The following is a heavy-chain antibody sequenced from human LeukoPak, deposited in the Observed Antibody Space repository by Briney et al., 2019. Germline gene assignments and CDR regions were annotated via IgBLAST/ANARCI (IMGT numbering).Heavy chain of an antibody. Sequence: GGSLRLSCAASGFTFSSYGMSWVRQAPGKGLEWVSFITTSGATTSYADSVTGRFTISRDNSKNTLYLQMNSLRAEDTAVYYCAKGIYSSGWSYFDYWGHGTLVTVSS. V-gene: IGHV3-23*01. CDR2: ITTSGATT. J-gene: IGHJ4*01. CDR3: AKGIYSSGWSYFDY. D-gene: IGHD6-19*01. CDR1: GFTFSSYG.